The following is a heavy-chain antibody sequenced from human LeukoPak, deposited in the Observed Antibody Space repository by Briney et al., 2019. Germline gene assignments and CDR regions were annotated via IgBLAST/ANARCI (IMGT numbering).Heavy chain of an antibody. CDR2: IYYSGST. J-gene: IGHJ4*02. CDR3: ARSSSTSLPIDY. V-gene: IGHV4-59*01. CDR1: GGSISSYY. Sequence: KSSETLSLTCTVSGGSISSYYWSWIRQPPGKGLEWIGYIYYSGSTNYNPSLKSRVTISVDTSKNQFSLKLSSVTAADTAVYYCARSSSTSLPIDYWGQGTLVTVSS. D-gene: IGHD2-2*01.